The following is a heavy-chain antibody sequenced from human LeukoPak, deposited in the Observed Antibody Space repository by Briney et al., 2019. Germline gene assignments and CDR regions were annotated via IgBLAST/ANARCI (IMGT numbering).Heavy chain of an antibody. D-gene: IGHD1-1*01. J-gene: IGHJ4*02. Sequence: SETLSLTCAVYGGSFSGYYWSWIRQPPGKGLEWIGEINHSGNTNYNPSLKSRVTISVDTSKNQFSLKLSSVTAADTAVYYCARGLEGPYFDYWGQGTLVTVSS. CDR3: ARGLEGPYFDY. CDR1: GGSFSGYY. CDR2: INHSGNT. V-gene: IGHV4-34*01.